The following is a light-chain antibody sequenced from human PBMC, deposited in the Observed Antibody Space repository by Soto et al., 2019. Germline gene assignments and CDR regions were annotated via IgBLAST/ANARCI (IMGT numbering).Light chain of an antibody. Sequence: EIVLTQSPATLSLSPGERATLSCRASQSVGSSLAWYQQKPGQAPGLLIYDTSNRATGIPGRFSGRGSGTDFTLTISSLEPEDFAVYYCQQRGNWPLTFGGGTNVEIK. CDR2: DTS. CDR3: QQRGNWPLT. V-gene: IGKV3-11*01. J-gene: IGKJ4*01. CDR1: QSVGSS.